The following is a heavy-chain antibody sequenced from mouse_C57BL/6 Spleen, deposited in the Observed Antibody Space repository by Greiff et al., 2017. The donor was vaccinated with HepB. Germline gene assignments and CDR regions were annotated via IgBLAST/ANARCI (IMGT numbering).Heavy chain of an antibody. V-gene: IGHV1-61*01. CDR2: IYPSDSET. CDR1: GYTFTSYW. D-gene: IGHD1-1*01. CDR3: ASVYGSSPFDY. Sequence: QVQLQQPGAELVRPGSSVKLSCKASGYTFTSYWMDWVKQRPGQGLEWIGNIYPSDSETHYNQKFEDKATLTVDKSSSTAYMQLSSLTSEDSAVYYCASVYGSSPFDYWGQGTTLTVSS. J-gene: IGHJ2*01.